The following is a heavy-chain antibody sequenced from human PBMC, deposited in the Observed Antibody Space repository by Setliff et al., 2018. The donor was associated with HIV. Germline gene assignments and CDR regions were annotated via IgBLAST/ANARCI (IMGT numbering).Heavy chain of an antibody. Sequence: SVKVSCKASGGTFSSYITAWVRQAPGQGLEWMGGIHPILGTTNYARDFMGRVSITADESTNTAYMELSSLRSDDSAIYYCARGIPRGTVFGVVGYFDYWGQGTQVTVSS. J-gene: IGHJ4*02. D-gene: IGHD3-3*01. CDR3: ARGIPRGTVFGVVGYFDY. V-gene: IGHV1-69*13. CDR2: IHPILGTT. CDR1: GGTFSSYI.